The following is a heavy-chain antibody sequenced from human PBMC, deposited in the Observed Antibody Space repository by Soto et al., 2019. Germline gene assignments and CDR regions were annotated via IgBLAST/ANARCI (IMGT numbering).Heavy chain of an antibody. V-gene: IGHV5-51*01. D-gene: IGHD5-18*01. CDR3: ARGFPYSYGQLLDY. Sequence: GESLKISCKGSGYSFTKYWIGWVRQMPGKGLEWMAIIYPDESDTRYSPSFQGQVTISADNSISTAYLQWSSLKASDTAMYYCARGFPYSYGQLLDYWGRGTLVTVSS. CDR1: GYSFTKYW. CDR2: IYPDESDT. J-gene: IGHJ4*02.